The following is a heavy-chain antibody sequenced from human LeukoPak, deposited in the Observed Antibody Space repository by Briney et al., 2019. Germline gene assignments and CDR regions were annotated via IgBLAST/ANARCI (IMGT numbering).Heavy chain of an antibody. CDR2: IKQDGSEQ. CDR3: ARDPRYYSDLYYFDY. Sequence: GGSLRLSCAASGFTVSSNYMSWVRQAPGKGLEWVAYIKQDGSEQSYVDSVKGRFTISRDNAKNSLYLQMNSLRAEDTAVYYCARDPRYYSDLYYFDYWGQGTLVTVSS. V-gene: IGHV3-7*01. D-gene: IGHD3-22*01. CDR1: GFTVSSNY. J-gene: IGHJ4*02.